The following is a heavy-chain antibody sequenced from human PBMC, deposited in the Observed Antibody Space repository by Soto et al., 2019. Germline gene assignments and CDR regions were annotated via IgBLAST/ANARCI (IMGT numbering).Heavy chain of an antibody. CDR3: AEGFGELFTPTYYYYGMDV. Sequence: SVNVSCKASGGTSSSYAISWVRQAPGQGLEWMGGIIPIFGTANYAQKFQGRVTITADESTSTAYMELSSLRSEDTAVYYCAEGFGELFTPTYYYYGMDVWGQGTTVTVSS. CDR2: IIPIFGTA. V-gene: IGHV1-69*13. CDR1: GGTSSSYA. D-gene: IGHD3-10*01. J-gene: IGHJ6*02.